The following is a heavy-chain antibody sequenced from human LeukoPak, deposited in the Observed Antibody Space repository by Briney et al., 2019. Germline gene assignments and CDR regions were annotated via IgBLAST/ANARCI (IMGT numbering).Heavy chain of an antibody. CDR2: INPTGIST. CDR1: GYTFTNYY. Sequence: ASVKVSCKASGYTFTNYYMHWVRQAPGQGLEWMGLINPTGISTNYAQKFRGRVTMTRDTSTTTVCMELSSLRSDDTAVYYCAREESGGYFDYWGQGTLVTVSS. CDR3: AREESGGYFDY. J-gene: IGHJ4*02. V-gene: IGHV1-46*01. D-gene: IGHD2-8*02.